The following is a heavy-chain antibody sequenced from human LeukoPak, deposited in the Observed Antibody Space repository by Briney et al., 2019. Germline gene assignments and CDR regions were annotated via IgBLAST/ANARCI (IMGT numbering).Heavy chain of an antibody. J-gene: IGHJ6*02. CDR2: IKEDGSAE. V-gene: IGHV3-7*03. CDR1: GFTFSTSW. D-gene: IGHD2-2*02. CDR3: ARVRSYCSSTSCYTVVYYYYGMDV. Sequence: PGGSLRLSCAASGFTFSTSWMSWVRQAPEKGLEWVGCIKEDGSAEYYVDSVKGRFTISRDNAKNSLYLQMNSLRAEDTAVYYCARVRSYCSSTSCYTVVYYYYGMDVWGQGTTVTVSS.